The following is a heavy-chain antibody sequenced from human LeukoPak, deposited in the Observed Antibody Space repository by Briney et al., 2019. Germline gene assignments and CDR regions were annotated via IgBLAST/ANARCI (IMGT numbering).Heavy chain of an antibody. CDR1: GFTFSSYA. CDR2: ISGSGGST. J-gene: IGHJ5*02. Sequence: GGSLRLSCAASGFTFSSYAMSWVRQAPGKGLEWVSAISGSGGSTYYADSVKGRFTISRDNAKNSLYLQMNSLRAEDTALYYCAKDGRYGSGWWGGWFDPWGQGTLVTVSS. V-gene: IGHV3-23*01. D-gene: IGHD6-19*01. CDR3: AKDGRYGSGWWGGWFDP.